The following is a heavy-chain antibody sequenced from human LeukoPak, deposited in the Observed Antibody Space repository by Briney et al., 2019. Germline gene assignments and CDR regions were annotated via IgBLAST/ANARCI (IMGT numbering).Heavy chain of an antibody. V-gene: IGHV1-46*01. CDR1: GYTFTHYY. CDR3: GRDQRALNNIWSGALFDY. J-gene: IGHJ4*02. D-gene: IGHD3-3*01. Sequence: ASVKVSCKASGYTFTHYYMHWVRQAPGQGLEWMGIIHPSDGTTTYAQKLQGRLTITRDTSTSTVYMELSTLRSEDTAVYYCGRDQRALNNIWSGALFDYWGQGSLVTVSS. CDR2: IHPSDGTT.